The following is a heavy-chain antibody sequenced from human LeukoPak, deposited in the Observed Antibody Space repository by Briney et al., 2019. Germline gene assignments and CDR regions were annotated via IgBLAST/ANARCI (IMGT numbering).Heavy chain of an antibody. CDR3: APRGDIEHSYGYGKWFDP. CDR2: INHSGST. D-gene: IGHD5-18*01. Sequence: SETLSLTCAVYGGSFSGHYWSWIRQPPGKGLEWIGEINHSGSTNYNASLKSRVTVSVDSSKNQFSLRLSSVTAADTAVYYCAPRGDIEHSYGYGKWFDPWGQGTRVTVSS. CDR1: GGSFSGHY. J-gene: IGHJ5*02. V-gene: IGHV4-34*01.